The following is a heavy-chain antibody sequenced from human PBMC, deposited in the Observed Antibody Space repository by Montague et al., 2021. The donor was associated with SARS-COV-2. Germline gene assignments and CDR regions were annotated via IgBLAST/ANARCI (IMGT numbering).Heavy chain of an antibody. CDR2: IFYSGST. V-gene: IGHV4-59*08. J-gene: IGHJ1*01. D-gene: IGHD3-9*01. Sequence: SETLSLTCTVSGGSLSSYYWSWIRQPPGKGLEWIGYIFYSGSTNYNPSLKSRVTISVDMSKNQFSLHLSSVTAADTAVYYCARHVSGSLTHFHPWGQGSLVTVSS. CDR3: ARHVSGSLTHFHP. CDR1: GGSLSSYY.